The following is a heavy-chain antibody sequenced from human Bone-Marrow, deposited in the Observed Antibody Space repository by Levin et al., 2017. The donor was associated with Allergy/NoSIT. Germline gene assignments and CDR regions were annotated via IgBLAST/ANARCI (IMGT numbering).Heavy chain of an antibody. CDR1: GFTFDDYG. CDR2: INWNGGST. D-gene: IGHD4-23*01. V-gene: IGHV3-20*04. Sequence: LGESLKISCAASGFTFDDYGMSWVRQAPGKGLEWVSGINWNGGSTGYADSVKGRFTISRDNAKNSLYLQMNSLRAEDTALYYCARVIYGGNGYYFDYWGQGTLVTVSS. J-gene: IGHJ4*02. CDR3: ARVIYGGNGYYFDY.